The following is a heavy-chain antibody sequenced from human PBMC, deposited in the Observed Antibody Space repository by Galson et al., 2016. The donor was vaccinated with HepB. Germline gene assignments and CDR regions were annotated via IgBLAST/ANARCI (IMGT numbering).Heavy chain of an antibody. CDR1: GYTFTSSY. Sequence: SVKVSCKASGYTFTSSYLHWVRQAPGQGLEWMGIINPNGGSTSYAQKFQGRVTMARDTSTNTAYMDLRSLRSEDTAVYYCARVGNSSNWHGRGLGAFDIWGQGTTVTVSS. D-gene: IGHD6-13*01. V-gene: IGHV1-46*01. CDR2: INPNGGST. J-gene: IGHJ3*02. CDR3: ARVGNSSNWHGRGLGAFDI.